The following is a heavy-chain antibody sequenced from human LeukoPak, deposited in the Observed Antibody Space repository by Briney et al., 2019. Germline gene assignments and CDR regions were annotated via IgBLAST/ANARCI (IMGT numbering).Heavy chain of an antibody. CDR2: IYWDDDK. D-gene: IGHD3-3*01. CDR1: GFSLSTSGVG. V-gene: IGHV2-5*02. Sequence: ESGPTLVNPPQTLTLTCTFSGFSLSTSGVGVGWIRQPPGKALEWLALIYWDDDKRYSPSLKSRLTITKDTSKNQVVLTMTNMDPVDTATYYCAHSGGPTIFGDYYFDYWGQGTLVTVSP. J-gene: IGHJ4*02. CDR3: AHSGGPTIFGDYYFDY.